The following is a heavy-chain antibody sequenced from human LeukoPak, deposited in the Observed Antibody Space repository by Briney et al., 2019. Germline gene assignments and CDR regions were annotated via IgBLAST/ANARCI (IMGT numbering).Heavy chain of an antibody. V-gene: IGHV3-74*01. J-gene: IGHJ4*02. CDR3: ARGTDGGWATTFDY. CDR2: ISPDGSST. CDR1: GFTFSRYW. D-gene: IGHD5-24*01. Sequence: GGSLRPSCAASGFTFSRYWVHWVRQAPGKGLVWVSRISPDGSSTNYADSVKGRFTISRDNAKNTLYLQMNSLRAEDTAVYYCARGTDGGWATTFDYWGQGTLVTVSS.